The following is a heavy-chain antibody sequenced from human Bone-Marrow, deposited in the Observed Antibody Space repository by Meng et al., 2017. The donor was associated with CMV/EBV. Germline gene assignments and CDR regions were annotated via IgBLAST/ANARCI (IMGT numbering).Heavy chain of an antibody. J-gene: IGHJ4*02. V-gene: IGHV4-34*01. CDR2: IYFSGST. Sequence: SETLSLTCVVYGGSFSGYYWSWIRQPPGKGLEWIGNIYFSGSTYYNPSLKSRVTISVDTSKNQFSLKLSSVTAADTAVYYCASLPIDNRDGYNHFDYWGQGTLVTVSS. CDR3: ASLPIDNRDGYNHFDY. CDR1: GGSFSGYY. D-gene: IGHD5-24*01.